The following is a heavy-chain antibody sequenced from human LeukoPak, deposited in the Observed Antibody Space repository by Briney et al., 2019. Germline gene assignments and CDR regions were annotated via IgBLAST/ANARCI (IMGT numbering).Heavy chain of an antibody. CDR3: AKGVTTGKSVASLDY. D-gene: IGHD1-1*01. CDR1: GFTFSSYA. V-gene: IGHV3-23*01. J-gene: IGHJ4*02. CDR2: ISGSGGST. Sequence: GGSLRLSCAASGFTFSSYAMSWVRQAPGKGLEWASAISGSGGSTYYADSVKGRFTISRDNSKNTLYLQMNSLRAEDTAVYYCAKGVTTGKSVASLDYWGQGTLVTVSS.